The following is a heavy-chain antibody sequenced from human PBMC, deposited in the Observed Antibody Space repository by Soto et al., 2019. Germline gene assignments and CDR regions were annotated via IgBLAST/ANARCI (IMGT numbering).Heavy chain of an antibody. CDR1: GFSLTTNRVV. D-gene: IGHD4-17*01. J-gene: IGHJ4*02. CDR3: VHRTTVTSDDY. Sequence: SGPTLVNPTQTLTLTCTFSGFSLTTNRVVVGWVRQPPGKAPSWLAFIYGDDDKRYSPSLWSRLTITKDTSKNQVVLTMTNLHPVDTATYYCVHRTTVTSDDYWGRGTLVTVSS. CDR2: IYGDDDK. V-gene: IGHV2-5*02.